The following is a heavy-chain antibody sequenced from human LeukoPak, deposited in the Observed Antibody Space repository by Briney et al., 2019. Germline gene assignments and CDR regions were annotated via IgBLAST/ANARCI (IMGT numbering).Heavy chain of an antibody. CDR1: GFTFSSYA. J-gene: IGHJ5*02. D-gene: IGHD3-9*01. Sequence: QPGGSLRLSCAASGFTFSSYAMSWVRQAPGKGLEWVSAISGSGGSTYYADSVKGRFTISRDNSKNTLYLQMNSLRAEDTAVYYCAKDPDYDILTGYHRGFDPWGQGTLVTVSS. CDR2: ISGSGGST. V-gene: IGHV3-23*01. CDR3: AKDPDYDILTGYHRGFDP.